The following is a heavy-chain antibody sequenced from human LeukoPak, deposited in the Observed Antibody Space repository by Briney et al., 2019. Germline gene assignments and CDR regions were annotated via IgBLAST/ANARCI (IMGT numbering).Heavy chain of an antibody. Sequence: GGSLRLSCAASGFTFNRYNMNWVRRAPGKGLEWVSSISTSSSYIYYADSVRGRFTISRDNSKNTLYLQMNSLRAEDTAVYYCAKPENYYDSSGTPSSYFDYWGQGTLVTVSS. CDR1: GFTFNRYN. J-gene: IGHJ4*02. CDR3: AKPENYYDSSGTPSSYFDY. D-gene: IGHD3-22*01. V-gene: IGHV3-21*01. CDR2: ISTSSSYI.